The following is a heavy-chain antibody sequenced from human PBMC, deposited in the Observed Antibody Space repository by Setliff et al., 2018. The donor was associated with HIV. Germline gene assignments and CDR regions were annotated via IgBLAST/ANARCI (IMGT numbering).Heavy chain of an antibody. J-gene: IGHJ4*02. D-gene: IGHD3-22*01. CDR1: GGFISSFY. Sequence: SETLSLTCTVSGGFISSFYWSWVRQPPGKGLEWIGYIYHSGSTNYNPSLKSRVTIPVDTSKNQFFLRLSSVTAADTAIYYCARVYNLRVGSFYFDYWGQGTLVTVSS. CDR3: ARVYNLRVGSFYFDY. V-gene: IGHV4-59*01. CDR2: IYHSGST.